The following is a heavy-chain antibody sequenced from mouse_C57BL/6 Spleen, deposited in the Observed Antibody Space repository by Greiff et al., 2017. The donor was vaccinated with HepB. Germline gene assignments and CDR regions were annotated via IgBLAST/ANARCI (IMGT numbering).Heavy chain of an antibody. D-gene: IGHD1-1*01. Sequence: VQLQQSGAELVRPGASVKLSCTASGFNIKDDYMHWVKQRPEQGLEWIGWIDPENGDTEYASKFQGKATITADTSSNTAYLQLSSRTSEDTAVYYCTQENYGSSYVGYWGQGTTLTVSS. J-gene: IGHJ2*01. CDR1: GFNIKDDY. V-gene: IGHV14-4*01. CDR2: IDPENGDT. CDR3: TQENYGSSYVGY.